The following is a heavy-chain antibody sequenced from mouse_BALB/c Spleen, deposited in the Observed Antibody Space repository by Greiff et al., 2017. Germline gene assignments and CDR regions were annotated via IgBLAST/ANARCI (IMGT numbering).Heavy chain of an antibody. D-gene: IGHD1-1*01. CDR3: ARSGGSSPWFAY. V-gene: IGHV3-2*02. CDR2: ISYSGST. CDR1: GYSITSDYA. J-gene: IGHJ3*01. Sequence: EVMLVESGPGLVKPSQSLSLTCTVTGYSITSDYAWNWIRQFPGNKLEWMGYISYSGSTSYNPSLKSRISITRDTSKNQFFLQLNSVTTEDTATYYCARSGGSSPWFAYWGQGTLVTVSA.